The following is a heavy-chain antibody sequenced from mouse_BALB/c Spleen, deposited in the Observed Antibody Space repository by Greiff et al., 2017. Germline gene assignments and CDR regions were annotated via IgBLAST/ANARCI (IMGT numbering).Heavy chain of an antibody. CDR3: ARGHYDYDWYFDV. Sequence: EVQGVESGGGLVKPGGSLKLSCAASGFTFSSYAMSWVRQTPEKRLEWVASISSGGSTYYPDSVKGRFTISRDNARNILYLQMSSLRSEDTAMYYCARGHYDYDWYFDVWGAGTTVTVSS. CDR1: GFTFSSYA. V-gene: IGHV5-6-5*01. CDR2: ISSGGST. J-gene: IGHJ1*01. D-gene: IGHD2-4*01.